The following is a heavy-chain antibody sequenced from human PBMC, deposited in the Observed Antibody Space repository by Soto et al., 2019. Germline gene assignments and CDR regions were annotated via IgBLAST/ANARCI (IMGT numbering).Heavy chain of an antibody. CDR3: ARDRYTTGPYYIDV. D-gene: IGHD5-18*01. CDR1: GFTFSTYG. Sequence: VQLVESGGGVVQPGRSLRLSCAASGFTFSTYGMHWVRQTPGKGLEWVAVIWYDGNNKYYADSVKGRFTISRDNSKNTLYLQMNSLRAEDTAVYYCARDRYTTGPYYIDVWGKGTTVTVSS. V-gene: IGHV3-33*01. J-gene: IGHJ6*03. CDR2: IWYDGNNK.